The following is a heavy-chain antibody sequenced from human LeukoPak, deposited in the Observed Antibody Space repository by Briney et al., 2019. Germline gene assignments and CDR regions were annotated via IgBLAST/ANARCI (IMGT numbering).Heavy chain of an antibody. CDR1: GFTFSDYY. CDR3: ARGLIAAAGTGYYYSYGMDV. CDR2: ISSSGSTI. J-gene: IGHJ6*02. Sequence: SGGSLRLSCAASGFTFSDYYMSWIRQAPGKGLEWVSYISSSGSTIYYADSVKGRFTISRDNAKNSLYLQMNTLRAEDSAVYYCARGLIAAAGTGYYYSYGMDVWGQGTTVTVSS. D-gene: IGHD6-13*01. V-gene: IGHV3-11*04.